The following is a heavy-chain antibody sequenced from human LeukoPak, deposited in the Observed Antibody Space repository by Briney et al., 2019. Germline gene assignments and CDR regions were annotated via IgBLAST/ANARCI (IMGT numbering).Heavy chain of an antibody. J-gene: IGHJ4*02. V-gene: IGHV4-61*02. CDR3: ARTQTRFKQYCSSISGPIEDY. Sequence: PSQTLSLTCTVSGGSISSGSYYWSWIRQPAGKGLEWIGRIYTSGSTNYNPSLKSRVTISVDTSKNQFSLKLSSVTAADTAVYYCARTQTRFKQYCSSISGPIEDYWGQGTLVTVSS. D-gene: IGHD2-2*01. CDR2: IYTSGST. CDR1: GGSISSGSYY.